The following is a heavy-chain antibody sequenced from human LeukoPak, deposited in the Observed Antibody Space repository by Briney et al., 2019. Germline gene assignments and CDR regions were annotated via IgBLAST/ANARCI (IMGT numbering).Heavy chain of an antibody. CDR2: IYYTGST. CDR1: GGSISSFY. V-gene: IGHV4-59*12. J-gene: IGHJ4*02. Sequence: PSETLSLTCTVSGGSISSFYWSWIRQPPGKGLEWIGYIYYTGSTNYNSSLKSRVTISVDTSKNQFSLKLSSVTAADTAVYYCAGFNSGSYDYYFDYWGQGTLVTVSS. D-gene: IGHD1-26*01. CDR3: AGFNSGSYDYYFDY.